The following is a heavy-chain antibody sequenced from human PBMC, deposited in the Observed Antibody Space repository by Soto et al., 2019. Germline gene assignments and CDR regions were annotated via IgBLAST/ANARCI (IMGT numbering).Heavy chain of an antibody. Sequence: GESLKISCKGSGYSFTSYWIGWVRQMPGKGLEWMGIIYPGDSDTRYSPSFQGQVTISADKSISTAYLQWSSLKASDTAMYYCARHSYGDYVLDYYYYYGMDVWGQGTTVTVSS. CDR1: GYSFTSYW. V-gene: IGHV5-51*01. J-gene: IGHJ6*02. D-gene: IGHD4-17*01. CDR2: IYPGDSDT. CDR3: ARHSYGDYVLDYYYYYGMDV.